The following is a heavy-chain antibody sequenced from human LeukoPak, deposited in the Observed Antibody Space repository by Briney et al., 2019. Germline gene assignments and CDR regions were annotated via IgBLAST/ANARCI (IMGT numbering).Heavy chain of an antibody. V-gene: IGHV4-59*01. CDR1: GGSISSYY. CDR2: IYYSGST. D-gene: IGHD3-22*01. Sequence: SETLSLTCPVSGGSISSYYWSWIRQPPGKGLEWIGYIYYSGSTNYNPSLKSRVTISVDTSKNQFSLKLSSVTAADTAVYYCARGYYDPYYFDYWGQGTLVTVSS. J-gene: IGHJ4*02. CDR3: ARGYYDPYYFDY.